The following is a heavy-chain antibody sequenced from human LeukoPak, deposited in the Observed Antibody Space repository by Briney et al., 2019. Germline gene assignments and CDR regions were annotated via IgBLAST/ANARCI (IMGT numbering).Heavy chain of an antibody. CDR3: AKVASLAGEFYYYDSSGPPDY. V-gene: IGHV3-11*01. Sequence: PGGSLRLSCAASGFTFSDHYMSWIRQAPGKGLECVSYISSGGSTTYYADSVKGRFTISRDNSKNTLYLQMNSLRAEDTAVYYCAKVASLAGEFYYYDSSGPPDYWGQGTLVTVSS. J-gene: IGHJ4*02. CDR1: GFTFSDHY. D-gene: IGHD3-22*01. CDR2: ISSGGSTT.